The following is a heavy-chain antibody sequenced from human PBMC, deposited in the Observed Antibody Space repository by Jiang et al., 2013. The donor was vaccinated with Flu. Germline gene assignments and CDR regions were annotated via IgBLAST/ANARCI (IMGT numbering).Heavy chain of an antibody. D-gene: IGHD3-22*01. CDR2: IYPGDSDT. J-gene: IGHJ4*02. V-gene: IGHV5-51*01. Sequence: GLEWMGIIYPGDSDTRYSPSFQGQVTISADKSISTAYLQWGSLKASDTAIYYCARRAYESNGYYFFDYWGQGTLVTVSS. CDR3: ARRAYESNGYYFFDY.